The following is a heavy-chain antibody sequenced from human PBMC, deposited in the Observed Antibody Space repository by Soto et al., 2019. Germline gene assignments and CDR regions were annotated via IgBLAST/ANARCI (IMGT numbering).Heavy chain of an antibody. CDR1: GFTFSSYA. D-gene: IGHD3-10*01. J-gene: IGHJ4*02. CDR2: ISYDGSNK. V-gene: IGHV3-30-3*01. CDR3: ARDQSWGMVRGVIDY. Sequence: GGSLRLSCAASGFTFSSYAMHWVRQAPGKGLEWVAVISYDGSNKYYADSVKGRFTISRDNSKNTLYLQMNSLRAEDTDVYYCARDQSWGMVRGVIDYWGQGTLVTVSS.